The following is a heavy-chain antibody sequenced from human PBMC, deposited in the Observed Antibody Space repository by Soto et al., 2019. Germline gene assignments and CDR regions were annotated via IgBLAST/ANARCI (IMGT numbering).Heavy chain of an antibody. CDR2: INAGNGNT. D-gene: IGHD3-9*01. J-gene: IGHJ6*02. V-gene: IGHV1-3*01. CDR1: GYTFTSYA. CDR3: ARLRSLRYFDWLSAPNYYYGMDV. Sequence: EASVKVSCKASGYTFTSYAMHWVRQAPGQRLEWMGWINAGNGNTKYSQKFQGRVTITRDTSASTAYMELSSLRSEDTAVYYCARLRSLRYFDWLSAPNYYYGMDVWGQGTTVTVSS.